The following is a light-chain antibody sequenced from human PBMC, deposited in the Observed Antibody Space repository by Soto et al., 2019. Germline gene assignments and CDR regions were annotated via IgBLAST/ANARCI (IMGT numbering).Light chain of an antibody. CDR2: DAS. V-gene: IGKV1-5*01. Sequence: IQMTQSPSSLSPSVGDRVTITCRASQSISSYLNWYQQKPGKAPKLLIYDASSLESGVPSRFSGSGSGTEFTLTISSLQPDDFATYYCQQYNSYSTWTFGQGTKVDIK. J-gene: IGKJ1*01. CDR1: QSISSY. CDR3: QQYNSYSTWT.